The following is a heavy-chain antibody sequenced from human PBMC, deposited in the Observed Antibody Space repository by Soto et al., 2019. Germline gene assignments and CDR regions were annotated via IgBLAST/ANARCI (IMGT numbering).Heavy chain of an antibody. J-gene: IGHJ6*03. CDR2: IYYSGNT. V-gene: IGHV4-31*03. CDR3: ARAYYHYFYMDV. Sequence: SETLSLTCTVSGGSISSGGYYWNWIRQHPGKGLEWIGYIYYSGNTYFNPSLKSRVTISVDTSKNQFSLNLSSVTAADTAVYYCARAYYHYFYMDVWGKGTTVTVSS. CDR1: GGSISSGGYY.